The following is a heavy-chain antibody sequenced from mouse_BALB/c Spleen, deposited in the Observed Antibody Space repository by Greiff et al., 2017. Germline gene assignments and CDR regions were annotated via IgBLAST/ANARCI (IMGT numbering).Heavy chain of an antibody. CDR2: ISYDGSN. V-gene: IGHV3-6*02. D-gene: IGHD1-1*01. CDR1: GYSITSGYY. Sequence: EVQLQQSGPGLVKPSQSLSLTCSVTGYSITSGYYWNWIRQFPGNKLEWMGYISYDGSNNYNPSLKNRISITRDTSKNQFFLKLNSVTTEDTATYYCARGLRGYYFDYWGQGTTLTVSS. J-gene: IGHJ2*01. CDR3: ARGLRGYYFDY.